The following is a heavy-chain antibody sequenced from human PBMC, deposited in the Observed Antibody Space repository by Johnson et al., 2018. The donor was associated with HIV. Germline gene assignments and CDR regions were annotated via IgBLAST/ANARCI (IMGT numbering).Heavy chain of an antibody. CDR2: IYSGGST. V-gene: IGHV3-66*02. CDR3: ARERPIAAAGYDAFDI. J-gene: IGHJ3*02. D-gene: IGHD6-13*01. CDR1: GFTVSSNY. Sequence: VQLVESGGGLVQPGGSLRVSCAASGFTVSSNYMSWVRQAPGKGLEWVSVIYSGGSTYYADSVKGRFTISRDNFKNTLYLQMNSMRAEDTAAYYCARERPIAAAGYDAFDIWGQGTMVTVSS.